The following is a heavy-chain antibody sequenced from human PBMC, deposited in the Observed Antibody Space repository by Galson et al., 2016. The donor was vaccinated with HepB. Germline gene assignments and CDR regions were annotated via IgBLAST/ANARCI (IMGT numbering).Heavy chain of an antibody. CDR1: GGSISSSNYY. CDR2: VFYTGAT. V-gene: IGHV4-39*01. J-gene: IGHJ5*02. Sequence: ETLSLTCAVSGGSISSSNYYWGWIRQHPGKSLEWIGSVFYTGATYYNGPLESRVTITIHTSNNEFFLKINSVTAADTAVFYCARHRALDISGSLNWFDPWGQGTLFIVSS. D-gene: IGHD3-10*01. CDR3: ARHRALDISGSLNWFDP.